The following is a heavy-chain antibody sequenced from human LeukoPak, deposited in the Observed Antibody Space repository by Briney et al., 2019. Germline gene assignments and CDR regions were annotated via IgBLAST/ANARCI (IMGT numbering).Heavy chain of an antibody. CDR1: GFTFSSYA. V-gene: IGHV3-23*01. D-gene: IGHD5-18*01. J-gene: IGHJ4*02. Sequence: GGSLRLSCAASGFTFSSYAMNWVRQAPGKGLEWVSGISRGADNTCYTDSVKGRFTISRDNSKNTLYLQMSSLRAEDTAVYYCAKDLGNSFGYENVFDYWGQGTLVTVSS. CDR3: AKDLGNSFGYENVFDY. CDR2: ISRGADNT.